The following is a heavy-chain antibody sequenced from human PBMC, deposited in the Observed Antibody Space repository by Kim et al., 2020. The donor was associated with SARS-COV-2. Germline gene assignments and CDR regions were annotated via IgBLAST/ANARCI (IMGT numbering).Heavy chain of an antibody. J-gene: IGHJ4*02. CDR2: IYHSGST. CDR1: GGSISSSNW. CDR3: ARQYGDYRVYFDY. D-gene: IGHD4-17*01. Sequence: SESLSLTCAVSGGSISSSNWWSWVRQPPGKGLEWLGEIYHSGSTNYNPSLKSRVTISVDKSKNQFSLKLSSVTAADTAVYYCARQYGDYRVYFDYWGQGTLVTVSS. V-gene: IGHV4-4*02.